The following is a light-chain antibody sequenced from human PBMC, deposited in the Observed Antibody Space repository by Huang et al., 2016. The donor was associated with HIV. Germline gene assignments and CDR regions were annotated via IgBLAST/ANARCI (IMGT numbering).Light chain of an antibody. CDR3: QQYHNWPYT. J-gene: IGKJ2*01. CDR2: GAS. V-gene: IGKV3-15*01. CDR1: QSVATN. Sequence: IIMTQSSATLSLSPGEGASHSCRANQSVATNLAWYLHRACQSPRILNFGASTRASGLPGRFSGSGSGTQFTLTVSGLQSEDFAVYYCQQYHNWPYTFGQGTKLEI.